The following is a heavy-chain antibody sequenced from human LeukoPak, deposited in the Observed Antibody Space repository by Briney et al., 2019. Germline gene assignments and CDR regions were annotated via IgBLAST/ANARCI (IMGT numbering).Heavy chain of an antibody. J-gene: IGHJ6*02. V-gene: IGHV4-34*01. CDR2: INHSGST. Sequence: PSETLSLTCAVYGGSFSGYYWSWIRQPPGKGLEWIGEINHSGSTNYNPSLKSRVTISVDTSKNQFSLKLSSVTAADTAVYYCARELRSSSWYLGYYYYGMDVWGQGTTVTVSS. CDR1: GGSFSGYY. CDR3: ARELRSSSWYLGYYYYGMDV. D-gene: IGHD6-13*01.